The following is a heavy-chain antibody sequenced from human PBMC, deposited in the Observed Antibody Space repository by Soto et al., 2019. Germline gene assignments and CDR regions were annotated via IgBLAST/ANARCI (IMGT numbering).Heavy chain of an antibody. V-gene: IGHV4-30-4*01. D-gene: IGHD3-22*01. CDR1: GGSISSGDYY. CDR3: ASFRERMIVVSVIEYWYEN. CDR2: IYYSGST. Sequence: QVQLQESGPGLVKPSQTLSLTCTVSGGSISSGDYYWSWIRQPPGKGLEWTGYIYYSGSTYYNPSLKRRVTISVDTSKNQFSLKLSSVTAADTAVYYCASFRERMIVVSVIEYWYENWGQGTLVTVSS. J-gene: IGHJ5*02.